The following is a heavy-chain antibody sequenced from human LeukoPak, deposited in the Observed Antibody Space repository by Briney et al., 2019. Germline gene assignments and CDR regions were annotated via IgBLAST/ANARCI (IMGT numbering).Heavy chain of an antibody. V-gene: IGHV4-59*08. D-gene: IGHD2-15*01. CDR1: GGSISSHY. CDR2: IYYSGST. J-gene: IGHJ4*02. Sequence: PSETLSLTCTVSGGSISSHYWSWIRQPPGKGLEWIGYIYYSGSTNYNPSLKSRVTISVDTSKNQFSLKLSSVTAADTAVYYCARLGSATLYYFDYWGQGTLVTVSS. CDR3: ARLGSATLYYFDY.